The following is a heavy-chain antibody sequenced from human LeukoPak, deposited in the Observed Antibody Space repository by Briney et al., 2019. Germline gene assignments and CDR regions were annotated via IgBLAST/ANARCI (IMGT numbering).Heavy chain of an antibody. CDR1: GGSISDYY. J-gene: IGHJ5*02. CDR2: IYYTGTT. Sequence: SETLSLTCTVSGGSISDYYWSWIRQPPGKGLEWMGYIYYTGTTSYNPSLKSRVTISVDTSKNQFSLRLSSVTAADTAVYYCARASGGYFNNWFDPWGQGTLVTVSS. V-gene: IGHV4-59*01. CDR3: ARASGGYFNNWFDP. D-gene: IGHD3-22*01.